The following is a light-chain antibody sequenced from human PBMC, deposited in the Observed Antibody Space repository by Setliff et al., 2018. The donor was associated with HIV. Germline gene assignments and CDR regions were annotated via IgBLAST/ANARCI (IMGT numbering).Light chain of an antibody. J-gene: IGLJ1*01. CDR1: NSDIGTYDL. V-gene: IGLV2-23*02. CDR3: SSYTGSDTFDA. Sequence: SVLTQPASVSGSPGQSITISCTGNNSDIGTYDLVSWYQQHPGKAPKITIFEVNRRPSGVSNRFSGSKSGNTASLTISGLQAEDEANYFCSSYTGSDTFDAFGTGTKVTVL. CDR2: EVN.